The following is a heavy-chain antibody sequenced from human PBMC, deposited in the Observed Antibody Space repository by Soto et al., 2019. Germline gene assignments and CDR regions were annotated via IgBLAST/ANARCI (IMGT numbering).Heavy chain of an antibody. CDR2: ISYDGSNK. CDR3: AKEGDYTVPFDY. D-gene: IGHD3-16*01. V-gene: IGHV3-30*18. J-gene: IGHJ4*02. CDR1: GFTFSSYG. Sequence: QVQLVESGGGVVQPGRSLRLSCAASGFTFSSYGMHWVRQAPGKGLEWVAVISYDGSNKYYAHSVKGRFTISRDNSKNTLYLQMNSLRAEDTAVYYCAKEGDYTVPFDYWGQGTLVTVSS.